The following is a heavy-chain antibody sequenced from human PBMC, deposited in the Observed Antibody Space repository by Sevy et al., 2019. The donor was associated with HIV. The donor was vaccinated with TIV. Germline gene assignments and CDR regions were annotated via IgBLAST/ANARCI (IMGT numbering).Heavy chain of an antibody. CDR2: IRYDGSNK. CDR3: AKDQSPGSSGWYVAEDY. D-gene: IGHD6-19*01. J-gene: IGHJ4*02. Sequence: GGSLRLSCAASGFTFSSYGMHWVRQAPGKGLEWVAFIRYDGSNKYYVDSVKGRFTISRDNSKNTLYLQMNSLRAEDTAVYYCAKDQSPGSSGWYVAEDYWGQGTLVTVSS. V-gene: IGHV3-30*02. CDR1: GFTFSSYG.